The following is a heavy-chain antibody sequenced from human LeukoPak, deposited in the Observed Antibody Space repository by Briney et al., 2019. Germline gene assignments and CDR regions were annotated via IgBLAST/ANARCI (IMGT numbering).Heavy chain of an antibody. CDR2: ISWEGGYT. D-gene: IGHD3-3*01. CDR1: GFTFDDYA. V-gene: IGHV3-43D*03. J-gene: IGHJ4*02. Sequence: GGSLRLPCAASGFTFDDYAMHWIRQPPGRGLEWVSVISWEGGYTRYADSVKGRFTISRDTSKTTLYLQMNSLRAEDTAFYYCAKDFRGGSWSGVFDYWGQGTLVTVSS. CDR3: AKDFRGGSWSGVFDY.